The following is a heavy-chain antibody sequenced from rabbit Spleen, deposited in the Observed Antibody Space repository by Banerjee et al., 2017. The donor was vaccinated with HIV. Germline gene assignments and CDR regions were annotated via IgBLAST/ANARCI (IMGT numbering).Heavy chain of an antibody. D-gene: IGHD7-1*01. J-gene: IGHJ4*01. CDR2: IAGSSGTT. CDR1: GFSFSSSDY. CDR3: ARFVNDGNVPGYANL. V-gene: IGHV1S40*01. Sequence: QSLEESGGDLVKPGASLTLTCTASGFSFSSSDYMCWVRQAPGKGLEWISCIAGSSGTTYYASWAKGRFTLSKTSSTTVTLQMTSLTVADMATYFCARFVNDGNVPGYANLWGPGTLVTVS.